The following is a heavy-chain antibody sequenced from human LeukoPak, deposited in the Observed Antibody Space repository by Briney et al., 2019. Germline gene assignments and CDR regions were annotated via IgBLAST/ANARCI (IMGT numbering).Heavy chain of an antibody. CDR3: ARAYCSGGSCRYYYYYYYMDV. Sequence: ASVKVSCKASGYTFTGYYMHWVRQAPGQGLEWMGWINPNSGGTNYAQEFQGRVTMTRDTSISTAYMELSRLRSDDTAVYYCARAYCSGGSCRYYYYYYYMDVWGKGTTVTVSS. CDR1: GYTFTGYY. J-gene: IGHJ6*03. V-gene: IGHV1-2*02. CDR2: INPNSGGT. D-gene: IGHD2-15*01.